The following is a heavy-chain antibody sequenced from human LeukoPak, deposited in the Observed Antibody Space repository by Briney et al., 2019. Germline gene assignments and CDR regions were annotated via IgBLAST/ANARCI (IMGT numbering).Heavy chain of an antibody. CDR3: ARVPYYYDSSGYYY. CDR2: LYYIGST. J-gene: IGHJ4*02. Sequence: KPSETLSLTCTVSGGSISSYYWGWIRPPPGKGLEWIGSLYYIGSTYYNPSLKGGFTISVDTSKNQFSLKLRSVTAADTAVYYCARVPYYYDSSGYYYWGQGTLVTVSS. V-gene: IGHV4-39*07. D-gene: IGHD3-22*01. CDR1: GGSISSYY.